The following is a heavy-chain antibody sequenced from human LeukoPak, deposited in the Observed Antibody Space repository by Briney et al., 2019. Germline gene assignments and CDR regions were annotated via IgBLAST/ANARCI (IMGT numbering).Heavy chain of an antibody. CDR3: ARGTEDYDSSGYCFDY. Sequence: SETLSLTCAVYGGSFSGYYWSWIRQPPGKGLEWIGEINHSGSTNYNPSLKSRVTISVDTSKNQFSLKLSSVTAADTAVYYCARGTEDYDSSGYCFDYWGQGTLVTVSS. CDR2: INHSGST. D-gene: IGHD3-22*01. J-gene: IGHJ4*02. V-gene: IGHV4-34*01. CDR1: GGSFSGYY.